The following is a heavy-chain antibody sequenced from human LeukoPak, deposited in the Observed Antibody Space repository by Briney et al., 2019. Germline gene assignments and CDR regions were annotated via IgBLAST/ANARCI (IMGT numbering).Heavy chain of an antibody. CDR3: ARANDFWSGYSNMDV. J-gene: IGHJ6*03. V-gene: IGHV1-69*05. CDR2: IIPIFGTA. D-gene: IGHD3-3*01. Sequence: GASVKVSCKASGGTFSSYAISWVRQAPGQGLKWMGRIIPIFGTANYAQKFQGRVTITTDESTSTAYMELSSLRSEDTAVYYCARANDFWSGYSNMDVWGKGTTVTVSS. CDR1: GGTFSSYA.